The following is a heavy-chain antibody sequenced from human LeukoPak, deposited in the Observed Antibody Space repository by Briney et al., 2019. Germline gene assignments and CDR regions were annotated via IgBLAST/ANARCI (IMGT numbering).Heavy chain of an antibody. D-gene: IGHD6-13*01. CDR2: ISDGGVAT. CDR1: GFTFSSYA. Sequence: GGSLRLSCAASGFTFSSYAMTWVRQAPGKGLQWVSAISDGGVATYYAGSVKGRFTISRDNSKNTLFLQMNSLRAEDTAVYYCAKSWGPYSSSWYSDAFDIWGQGTMVTASS. CDR3: AKSWGPYSSSWYSDAFDI. V-gene: IGHV3-23*01. J-gene: IGHJ3*02.